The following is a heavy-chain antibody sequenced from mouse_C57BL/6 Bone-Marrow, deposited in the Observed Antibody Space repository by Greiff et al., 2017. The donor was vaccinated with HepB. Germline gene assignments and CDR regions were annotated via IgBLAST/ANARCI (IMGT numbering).Heavy chain of an antibody. D-gene: IGHD2-4*01. V-gene: IGHV1-82*01. J-gene: IGHJ3*01. CDR2: IYPGDGDT. CDR1: GYAFSSSW. Sequence: VQLVESGPELVKPGASAKISCKASGYAFSSSWMNWVKQRPGKGLEWIGRIYPGDGDTNYNGKFKGKATLTADKSSSTAYMQLSSLTSEDSAVYFCARSGYYDYDGGFAYWGQGTLVTVSA. CDR3: ARSGYYDYDGGFAY.